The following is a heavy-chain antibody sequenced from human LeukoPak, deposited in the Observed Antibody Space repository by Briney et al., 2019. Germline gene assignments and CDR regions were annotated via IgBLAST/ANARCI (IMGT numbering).Heavy chain of an antibody. V-gene: IGHV3-53*01. CDR1: GFTVISNY. J-gene: IGHJ6*03. D-gene: IGHD6-13*01. CDR2: IYSGGST. Sequence: PGGSLRLSCAAAGFTVISNYMSWVRQAPGKGLEWVSVIYSGGSTYYADSVKGRFTISRDNSKNTLYLQMNSLRAEDTAVYYCARAKRDAVIAAAAYHYYYYYMDVWGKGTTVIVSS. CDR3: ARAKRDAVIAAAAYHYYYYYMDV.